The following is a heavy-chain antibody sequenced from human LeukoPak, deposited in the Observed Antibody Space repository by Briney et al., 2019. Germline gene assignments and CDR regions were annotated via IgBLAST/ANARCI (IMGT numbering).Heavy chain of an antibody. J-gene: IGHJ4*02. V-gene: IGHV3-53*01. Sequence: GGSLRLSCAASGFTVSSNYMSWVRQAPGKGLEWVSVIYSGGSTYYADSVKGRFTISRDNSKNTLYLQMNSLRAEETAVYYCARDQAYSSGWLVYWGQGTLVTVSS. CDR1: GFTVSSNY. CDR3: ARDQAYSSGWLVY. CDR2: IYSGGST. D-gene: IGHD6-19*01.